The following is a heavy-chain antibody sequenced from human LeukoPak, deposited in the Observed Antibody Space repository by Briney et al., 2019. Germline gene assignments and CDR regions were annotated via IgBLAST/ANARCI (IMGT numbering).Heavy chain of an antibody. J-gene: IGHJ4*02. Sequence: GGSLRLSCGASGFTLRSYSMNWGPPAPGKGVEGVSSITSSVNYMYYADSVKGRFTISRDNAKNSLYLQMDSLRAEDTALYYCARDRGYCSGGTCYPVYFDYWGQGTLVTVSS. CDR2: ITSSVNYM. CDR1: GFTLRSYS. D-gene: IGHD2-15*01. V-gene: IGHV3-21*01. CDR3: ARDRGYCSGGTCYPVYFDY.